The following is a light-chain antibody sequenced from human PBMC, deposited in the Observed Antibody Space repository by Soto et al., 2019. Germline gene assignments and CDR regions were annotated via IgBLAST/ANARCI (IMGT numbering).Light chain of an antibody. CDR2: GAS. Sequence: EIVVTQSPGTLSLSPGERATLSCRASQSVSSSYLAWYQQKPGQAPRLLIYGASSRATGIPDRFSGSVSGTDFTLTISRLEPEDFAVYYCQQYGSSPRTFGQGTKVEIK. V-gene: IGKV3-20*01. J-gene: IGKJ1*01. CDR1: QSVSSSY. CDR3: QQYGSSPRT.